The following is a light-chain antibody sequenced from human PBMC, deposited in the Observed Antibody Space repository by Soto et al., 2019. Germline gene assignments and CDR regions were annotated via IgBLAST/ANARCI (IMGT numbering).Light chain of an antibody. CDR3: QTWDTGTVV. Sequence: QLVLTQSPSASASLGASVKLTCTLSSGHSSYVIAWHQQQPEKGPRYLMKVNNDGSHNKGDGIPDRFSGSSSGAERYLSISSLQSEDEADYYCQTWDTGTVVFGGGTKLTVL. J-gene: IGLJ2*01. CDR2: VNNDGSH. CDR1: SGHSSYV. V-gene: IGLV4-69*01.